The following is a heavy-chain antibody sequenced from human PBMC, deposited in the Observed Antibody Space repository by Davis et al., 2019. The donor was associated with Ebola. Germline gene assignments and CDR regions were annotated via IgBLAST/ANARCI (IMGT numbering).Heavy chain of an antibody. CDR2: IYYSGST. V-gene: IGHV4-59*01. CDR3: ARGDYGGNSAWFDP. D-gene: IGHD4-23*01. J-gene: IGHJ5*02. Sequence: MPSETLSLTCTVSGGSISSYYWSWIRQPPGKGLEWIGYIYYSGSTNYNPSLKSRVTISVDTSKNQFSLKLSSVTAADTAVYYCARGDYGGNSAWFDPWGQGTLVTVSS. CDR1: GGSISSYY.